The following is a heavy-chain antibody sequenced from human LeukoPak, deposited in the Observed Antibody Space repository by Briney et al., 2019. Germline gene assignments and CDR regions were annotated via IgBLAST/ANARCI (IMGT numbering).Heavy chain of an antibody. CDR3: ASLYYYGSSGPLDY. CDR1: GFTFSSYA. CDR2: ISYDGSNK. J-gene: IGHJ4*02. Sequence: GRSLRLSCAASGFTFSSYAMHWVRQAPGKGLEWVAVISYDGSNKYYADSVKGRFTISRDNSKNTLYLQMNSLRAEDTAVYYCASLYYYGSSGPLDYWGQGTLVTVSS. D-gene: IGHD3-22*01. V-gene: IGHV3-30-3*01.